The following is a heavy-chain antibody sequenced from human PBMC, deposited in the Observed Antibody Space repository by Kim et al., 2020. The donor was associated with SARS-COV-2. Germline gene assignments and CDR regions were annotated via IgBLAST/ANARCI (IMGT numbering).Heavy chain of an antibody. CDR1: GGTFSSYA. V-gene: IGHV1-69*04. CDR2: IIPILGIA. CDR3: ARDARKNILTPYYFDY. D-gene: IGHD3-9*01. J-gene: IGHJ4*02. Sequence: SVKVSCKASGGTFSSYAISWVRQAPGQGLEWMGRIIPILGIANYAQKFQGRVTITADKSTSTAYMELSSLRSEDTAVYYCARDARKNILTPYYFDYWGQGTLVTVSS.